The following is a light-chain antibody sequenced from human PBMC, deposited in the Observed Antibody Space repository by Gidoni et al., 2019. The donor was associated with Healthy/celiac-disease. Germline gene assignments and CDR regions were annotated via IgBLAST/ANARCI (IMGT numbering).Light chain of an antibody. CDR2: WAS. CDR1: QSVLYSSNNKNY. V-gene: IGKV4-1*01. J-gene: IGKJ2*01. CDR3: QQYYSTLRNT. Sequence: DIVMTQSPDSLAVSLGERATINCKSSQSVLYSSNNKNYLAWYQQKPGQPPKLLIYWASTRESGVPDRFSGSGSGTDFTLTISSLQAEDVAVYYCQQYYSTLRNTFXQXTKLEIK.